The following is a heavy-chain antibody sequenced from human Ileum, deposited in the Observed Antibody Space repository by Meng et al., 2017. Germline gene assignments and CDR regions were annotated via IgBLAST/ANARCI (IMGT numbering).Heavy chain of an antibody. CDR2: VNAGDGST. J-gene: IGHJ4*02. D-gene: IGHD4-17*01. CDR1: GFTFPSYA. Sequence: HGELVQPGAEVEKSWAVVKVSCKASGFTFPSYAMNCVRQAPGKSLEWMGWVNAGDGSTKYSQSVQGRVTINRDTSATTAYMELSSLRSEDTAVYFCARGRGNDYGDYSLLYYFDYWGQGTLVTVSS. V-gene: IGHV1-3*01. CDR3: ARGRGNDYGDYSLLYYFDY.